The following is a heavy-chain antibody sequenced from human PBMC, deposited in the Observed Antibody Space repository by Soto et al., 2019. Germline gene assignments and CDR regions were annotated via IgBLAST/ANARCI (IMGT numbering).Heavy chain of an antibody. Sequence: EVQLVESGGGLVQPGGSLRLSCAASGFTFSSFWMHWVRQAPGKGLVWVSRLNGDGSNTNYADSVRGRFTISRDNAMNTLYLQMNSLGVDDTAVYYFARGVRGYYYTVVGGEGTTVTVAS. J-gene: IGHJ6*03. CDR2: LNGDGSNT. V-gene: IGHV3-74*01. D-gene: IGHD3-10*01. CDR3: ARGVRGYYYTVV. CDR1: GFTFSSFW.